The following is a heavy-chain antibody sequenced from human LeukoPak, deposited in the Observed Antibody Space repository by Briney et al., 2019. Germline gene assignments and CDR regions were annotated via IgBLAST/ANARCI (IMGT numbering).Heavy chain of an antibody. CDR1: GGSFDSKY. D-gene: IGHD6-6*01. Sequence: SETLSLTCSVSGGSFDSKYWSWIRQPPGKGLEWIGYIYTSGSTNFNPSLKSRVTMSVDTSNNQFSLKLSSVTAADTAVYYCARDEGQLAPLDYWGQGTLVTVSS. CDR3: ARDEGQLAPLDY. J-gene: IGHJ4*02. V-gene: IGHV4-4*09. CDR2: IYTSGST.